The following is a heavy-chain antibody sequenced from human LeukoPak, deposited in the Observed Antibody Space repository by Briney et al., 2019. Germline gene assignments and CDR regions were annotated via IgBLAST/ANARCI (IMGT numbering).Heavy chain of an antibody. D-gene: IGHD3-10*01. Sequence: GGSLRLSCAASGFTFSTYAMHWVRQAPGKGLEWVAAISYDGSNKNYADSVKGRFTISRDNSKNTLYLQMNSLRAEDTAVYYCAKAVYYGSGSFPLDYWGQGTLVTVSS. CDR1: GFTFSTYA. CDR2: ISYDGSNK. CDR3: AKAVYYGSGSFPLDY. V-gene: IGHV3-30*04. J-gene: IGHJ4*02.